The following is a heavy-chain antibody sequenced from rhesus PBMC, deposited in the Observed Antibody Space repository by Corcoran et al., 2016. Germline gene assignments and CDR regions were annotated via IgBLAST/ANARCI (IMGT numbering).Heavy chain of an antibody. CDR3: ARAECTGSGCYPRYFEF. J-gene: IGHJ1*01. Sequence: QVQLQESGPGVVKPSETLSLTCAVSGGSISGYYLWSWIRQPPGKGLEWIGYINGGSGSTSYKPALKSRVIISIDTAKNQFSLKLSSVTAADTAVYYCARAECTGSGCYPRYFEFWGQGALVTVSS. D-gene: IGHD2-21*01. CDR1: GGSISGYYL. CDR2: INGGSGST. V-gene: IGHV4-106*01.